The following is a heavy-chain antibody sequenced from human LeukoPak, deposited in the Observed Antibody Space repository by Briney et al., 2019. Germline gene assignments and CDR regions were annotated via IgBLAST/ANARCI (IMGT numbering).Heavy chain of an antibody. CDR1: GFXFSTYD. CDR2: IWSDGTSK. V-gene: IGHV3-33*06. J-gene: IGHJ4*02. D-gene: IGHD4-11*01. Sequence: GGSLRLSCEASGFXFSTYDIHWLRQAPGKGLEWVAVIWSDGTSKYNEDSVKGRFIISRDNFKNILYLQMNSLRAEDTAVYYCAKFHTVTTTYWGQGTLVTVSS. CDR3: AKFHTVTTTY.